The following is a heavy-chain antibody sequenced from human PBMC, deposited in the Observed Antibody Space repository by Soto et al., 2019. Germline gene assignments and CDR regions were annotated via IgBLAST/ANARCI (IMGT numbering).Heavy chain of an antibody. V-gene: IGHV3-23*01. Sequence: GSLRLSCXASGFTFSTHAMSWVRQAPGSGLEWVSAMSGNGGITYYPDSVKGRFTISRDNSKNTLFLQMNGLRAEDTAVYYCAKEGSFYYGSGSDIWGRGTMVTVSS. CDR3: AKEGSFYYGSGSDI. J-gene: IGHJ3*02. D-gene: IGHD3-10*01. CDR1: GFTFSTHA. CDR2: MSGNGGIT.